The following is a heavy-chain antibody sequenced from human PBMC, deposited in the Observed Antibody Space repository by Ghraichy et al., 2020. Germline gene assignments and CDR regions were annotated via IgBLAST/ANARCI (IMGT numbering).Heavy chain of an antibody. CDR1: GFTFSSYG. CDR3: AKDRAEYSSSSCDY. V-gene: IGHV3-30*18. CDR2: ISYDGSNK. D-gene: IGHD6-6*01. J-gene: IGHJ4*02. Sequence: GGSLRLSCAASGFTFSSYGMHWVRQAPGKGLEWVAVISYDGSNKYYADSVKGRFTISRDNSKNTLYLQMNSLRAEDTAVYYCAKDRAEYSSSSCDYWGQGTLVTVSS.